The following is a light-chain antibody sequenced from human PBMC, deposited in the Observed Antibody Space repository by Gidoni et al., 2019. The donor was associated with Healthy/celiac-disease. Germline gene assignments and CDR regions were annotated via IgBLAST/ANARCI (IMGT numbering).Light chain of an antibody. J-gene: IGKJ2*01. CDR2: DAS. CDR3: QQRSNWPPLYT. CDR1: QSVSSY. Sequence: EIVLTQSPATLSLSPGERATLFCRASQSVSSYLAWYQQKPGQAPRLLIYDASNRATGIPARFSGSGSGTEFNITISSLEPEDFAVYYCQQRSNWPPLYTFGQGTKLEIK. V-gene: IGKV3-11*01.